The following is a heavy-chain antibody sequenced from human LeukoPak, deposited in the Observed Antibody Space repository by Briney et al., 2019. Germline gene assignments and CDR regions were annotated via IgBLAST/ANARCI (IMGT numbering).Heavy chain of an antibody. CDR1: GGSISSSSYY. CDR2: INYSGST. J-gene: IGHJ4*02. Sequence: PSETLSLTCTVSGGSISSSSYYWGWIRQPPGKGLEWIGSINYSGSTYYNPSLKSRITISVAASQNQFSLKLSSVTAADTAVYYCARDDYGESGARYFDYWGQGTLVTVSS. V-gene: IGHV4-39*07. CDR3: ARDDYGESGARYFDY. D-gene: IGHD4-17*01.